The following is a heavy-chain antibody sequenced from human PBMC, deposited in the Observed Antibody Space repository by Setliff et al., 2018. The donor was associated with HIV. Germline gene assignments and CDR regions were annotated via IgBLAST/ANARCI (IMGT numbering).Heavy chain of an antibody. J-gene: IGHJ6*03. D-gene: IGHD3-9*01. CDR1: GFTFSRYP. Sequence: GGSLRLSCAASGFTFSRYPMNWVRQAPGKGLEWVSSIDSTRTYIYYAESVKGRFTISRDNGKNSLFLQMNSLRAEDTAVYYCARGEAPLDWNTYYYYYYMDVWGKGTAVTVSS. CDR3: ARGEAPLDWNTYYYYYYMDV. CDR2: IDSTRTYI. V-gene: IGHV3-21*01.